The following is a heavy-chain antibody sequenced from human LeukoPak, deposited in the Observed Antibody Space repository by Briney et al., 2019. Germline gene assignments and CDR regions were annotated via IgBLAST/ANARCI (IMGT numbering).Heavy chain of an antibody. Sequence: KTSETLSLTCTVSGGSISSYYWSWVRQPPGKGLEWIGYIYSSGSTNYNPSLKSRVTISVDTSKNQFSLKLSSVTAADTAVYYCARERYCSSTSCYYFDSWGQGTLVTVSS. CDR2: IYSSGST. CDR3: ARERYCSSTSCYYFDS. J-gene: IGHJ4*02. CDR1: GGSISSYY. V-gene: IGHV4-59*01. D-gene: IGHD2-2*01.